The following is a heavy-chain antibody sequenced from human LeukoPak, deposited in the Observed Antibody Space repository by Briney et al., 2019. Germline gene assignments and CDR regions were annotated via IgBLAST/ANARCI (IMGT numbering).Heavy chain of an antibody. CDR2: IYTSGST. V-gene: IGHV4-61*02. J-gene: IGHJ4*02. CDR1: GGSISSGSYY. Sequence: SETLSLTCTVPGGSISSGSYYWSWIRQPAGKGLEWIGRIYTSGSTNYNPSLKSRVTISVDTSKNQFSLKLSSVTAADTAVYYCARVSGWLSYYFDYWGQGTLVTVSS. CDR3: ARVSGWLSYYFDY. D-gene: IGHD3-16*02.